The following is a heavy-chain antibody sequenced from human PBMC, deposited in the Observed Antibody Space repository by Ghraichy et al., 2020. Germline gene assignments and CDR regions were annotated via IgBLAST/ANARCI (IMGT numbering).Heavy chain of an antibody. CDR2: IIPIFGTA. V-gene: IGHV1-69*13. CDR1: GGTFSSYA. D-gene: IGHD6-13*01. CDR3: AREGGRSSSSYRVIIGWFDP. J-gene: IGHJ5*02. Sequence: SVKVSCKASGGTFSSYAISWVRQAPGQGLEWMGGIIPIFGTANYAQKFQGRVTITADESTSTAYMELSSLRSEDTAVYYCAREGGRSSSSYRVIIGWFDPWGQGTLVTVSS.